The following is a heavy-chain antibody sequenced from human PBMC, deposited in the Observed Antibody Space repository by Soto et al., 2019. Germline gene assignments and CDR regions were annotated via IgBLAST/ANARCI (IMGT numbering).Heavy chain of an antibody. CDR3: ARGVASGGAAFKYNWFDP. CDR2: ISAYNGNT. V-gene: IGHV1-18*04. CDR1: GYTFTSYG. J-gene: IGHJ5*02. Sequence: ASVKVSCKASGYTFTSYGISWVRQAPGQGLEWMGWISAYNGNTNYARKLQGRVTMTTDTSTSTAYMELRSLRSDDTAVYYCARGVASGGAAFKYNWFDPWGQGTLVTVSS. D-gene: IGHD2-15*01.